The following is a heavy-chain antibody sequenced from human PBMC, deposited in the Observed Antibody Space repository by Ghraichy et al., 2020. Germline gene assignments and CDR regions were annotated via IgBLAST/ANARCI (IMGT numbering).Heavy chain of an antibody. Sequence: ASVKVSCKASGYTFTGYYMHWVRQAPGQGLEWMGWINPNSGGTNYAQKFQGRVTMTRDTSISPAYMELSRLRSDDTAVYYCAREHFWSGYQNRNHGPRDAFDIWGQGTMVTVSS. CDR3: AREHFWSGYQNRNHGPRDAFDI. V-gene: IGHV1-2*02. D-gene: IGHD3-3*02. CDR2: INPNSGGT. CDR1: GYTFTGYY. J-gene: IGHJ3*02.